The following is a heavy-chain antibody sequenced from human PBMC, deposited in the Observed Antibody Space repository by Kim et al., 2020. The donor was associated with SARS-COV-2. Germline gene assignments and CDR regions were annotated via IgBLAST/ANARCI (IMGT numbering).Heavy chain of an antibody. CDR2: IYYSGST. CDR3: AREGVWFGELIPYYGMDV. D-gene: IGHD3-10*01. V-gene: IGHV4-39*07. J-gene: IGHJ6*02. Sequence: SETLSLTCTVSGGSISSSSYYWGWIRQPPGKGLEWIGSIYYSGSTYYNPSLKSRVTISVDTSKNQFSLKLSSVTAADTAVYYCAREGVWFGELIPYYGMDVWGQGTTVTVSS. CDR1: GGSISSSSYY.